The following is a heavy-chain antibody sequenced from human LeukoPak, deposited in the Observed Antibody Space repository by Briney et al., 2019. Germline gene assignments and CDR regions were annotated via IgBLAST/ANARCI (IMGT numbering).Heavy chain of an antibody. D-gene: IGHD2-2*01. CDR2: ISSGGTI. CDR3: AKERSSASTYYYYYGMDV. Sequence: GGSLRLSCAASGFTFSDYYMSWIRQAPGKGLEWVSSISSGGTIYYADSVKGRFTISRDNSKNTLYLQMNSLRAEDTAIYYCAKERSSASTYYYYYGMDVRGQGTTVTVSS. V-gene: IGHV3-11*01. CDR1: GFTFSDYY. J-gene: IGHJ6*02.